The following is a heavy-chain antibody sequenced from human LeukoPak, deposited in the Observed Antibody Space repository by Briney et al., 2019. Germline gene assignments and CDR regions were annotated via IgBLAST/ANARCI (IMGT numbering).Heavy chain of an antibody. J-gene: IGHJ6*03. D-gene: IGHD6-19*01. CDR1: GFTFSGSA. Sequence: PGGSLRLSCAASGFTFSGSAMHWVRQASGKGLEWVGRIRSKANSYATAYAASVKGRFTISRDDSKNTAYLQMNSLKTEDTAVYYCTRLMDRVAGAGYYNMDVWGKGTTVTVSS. CDR3: TRLMDRVAGAGYYNMDV. V-gene: IGHV3-73*01. CDR2: IRSKANSYAT.